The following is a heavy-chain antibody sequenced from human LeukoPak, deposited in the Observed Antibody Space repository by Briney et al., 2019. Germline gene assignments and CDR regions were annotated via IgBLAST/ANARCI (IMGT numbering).Heavy chain of an antibody. CDR3: ARVTDYYDSSGTTFYWYFDL. D-gene: IGHD3-22*01. CDR1: GGSFSGYY. V-gene: IGHV4-34*01. J-gene: IGHJ2*01. CDR2: IHHSGTT. Sequence: PSETLSLTCAVYGGSFSGYYWSWIRQPPGKGLEWIGEIHHSGTTNYNPSLKSRVTISVDTSKNQFSLKLSSVTAADTAVYYCARVTDYYDSSGTTFYWYFDLWGRGTLVTVSS.